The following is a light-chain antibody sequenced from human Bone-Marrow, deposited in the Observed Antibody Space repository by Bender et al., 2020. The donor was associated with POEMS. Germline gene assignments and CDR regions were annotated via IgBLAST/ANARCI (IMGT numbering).Light chain of an antibody. CDR2: DVS. CDR3: CSYAGSYTLV. V-gene: IGLV2-11*01. Sequence: QSALTQPRSVSGSPGQSVTISCTGTSSDVGGYNYVSWYQQHPGKAPKLMIYDVSQRPSGVPDRFSGSKSGNTASLTISGLQAEEEADYYCCSYAGSYTLVFGTGTKVTVL. CDR1: SSDVGGYNY. J-gene: IGLJ1*01.